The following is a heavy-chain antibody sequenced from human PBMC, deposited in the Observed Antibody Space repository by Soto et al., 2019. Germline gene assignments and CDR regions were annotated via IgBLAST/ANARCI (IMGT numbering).Heavy chain of an antibody. D-gene: IGHD6-13*01. CDR2: ISYDGSNK. Sequence: VAVISYDGSNKYYADSVKGRFTISRDNSKNTLYLQMNSLRAEDTAVYYCAKPELRYSSRTGWFDPWGQGTLVTVSS. J-gene: IGHJ5*02. V-gene: IGHV3-30*18. CDR3: AKPELRYSSRTGWFDP.